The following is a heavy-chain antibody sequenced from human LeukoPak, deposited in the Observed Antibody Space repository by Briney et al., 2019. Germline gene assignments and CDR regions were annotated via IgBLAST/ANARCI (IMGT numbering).Heavy chain of an antibody. V-gene: IGHV1-69*13. CDR2: VTPIFGTA. CDR1: GGTFSRFT. Sequence: ASVKVSCKASGGTFSRFTISWVRQAPGQGFEWMGGVTPIFGTANFGQRFQGRLSITADESTSTAFMELSSLRSEDTAVYYCAREWGLESSAFYYAYWGQGTLVTVSS. J-gene: IGHJ4*02. D-gene: IGHD3-22*01. CDR3: AREWGLESSAFYYAY.